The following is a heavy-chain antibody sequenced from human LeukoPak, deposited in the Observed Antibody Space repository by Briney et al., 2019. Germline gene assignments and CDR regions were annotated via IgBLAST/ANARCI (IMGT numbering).Heavy chain of an antibody. CDR1: GGSISTGFYY. CDR3: ARSPFCGAGCYEAWFDP. J-gene: IGHJ5*02. V-gene: IGHV4-61*02. D-gene: IGHD2-21*02. Sequence: SETLSLTCAVSGGSISTGFYYWSWIRQPAGKGLEWLGRFYSSGSTNYNPSLKSRVTISVDPSKNQFSLNLNSVTAADTAVYYCARSPFCGAGCYEAWFDPRGQGIQVTVSS. CDR2: FYSSGST.